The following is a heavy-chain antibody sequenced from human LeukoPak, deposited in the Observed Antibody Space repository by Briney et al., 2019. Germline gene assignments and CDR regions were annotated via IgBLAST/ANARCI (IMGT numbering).Heavy chain of an antibody. CDR1: GFTFSSFS. V-gene: IGHV3-21*01. CDR3: ARGFQTADTYYFDY. Sequence: GGSLRLSCAASGFTFSSFSMNWVRQAPGKGLEWVSFISSTGGTIYYADSVKGRFTISRDNAKNSLYLQMNSLRAKDTAVYYCARGFQTADTYYFDYWGQGTLVTVSS. CDR2: ISSTGGTI. D-gene: IGHD3-16*01. J-gene: IGHJ4*02.